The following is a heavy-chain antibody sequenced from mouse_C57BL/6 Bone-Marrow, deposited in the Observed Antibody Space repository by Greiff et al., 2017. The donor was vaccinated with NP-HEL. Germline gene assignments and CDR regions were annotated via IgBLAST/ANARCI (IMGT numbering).Heavy chain of an antibody. V-gene: IGHV5-12*01. CDR3: ARQGAY. J-gene: IGHJ3*01. Sequence: EVKLMESGGGLVQPGGSLKLSCAASGFTFSDYYMYWVHQTPEKRLEWVAYISNGGGSTYYPDTVKGRFTISRDNAKNTLYLQMSRLKSEDTAMYYCARQGAYWGQGTLVTVSA. CDR1: GFTFSDYY. CDR2: ISNGGGST.